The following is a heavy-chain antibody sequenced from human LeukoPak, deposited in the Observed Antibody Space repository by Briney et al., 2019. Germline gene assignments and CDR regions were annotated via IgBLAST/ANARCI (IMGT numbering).Heavy chain of an antibody. CDR1: GGSFSGYY. V-gene: IGHV4-34*01. CDR3: ARHLRSGSYSAGYYFDY. Sequence: SETLSLTCAVYGGSFSGYYWSWIRQPPGKGLEWIGEINHSGSTNYNPSLKSRVTISVDTSKNQFSLKLSSVTAADTAVYYCARHLRSGSYSAGYYFDYWGQGTLVTVSS. D-gene: IGHD1-26*01. CDR2: INHSGST. J-gene: IGHJ4*02.